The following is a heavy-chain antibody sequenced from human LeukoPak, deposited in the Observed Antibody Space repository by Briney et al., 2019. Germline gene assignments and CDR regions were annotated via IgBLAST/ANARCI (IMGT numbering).Heavy chain of an antibody. Sequence: ASVKVSCKASGYTFTSYDISWVRQATGQGLEWMGWMNPNSGNTGYAQKFQGRATMTRNTSISTAYMELSGLRSEDTAVYYCARGLRDSSGREYFQHWGQGTLVTVSS. J-gene: IGHJ1*01. V-gene: IGHV1-8*01. CDR1: GYTFTSYD. D-gene: IGHD3-22*01. CDR3: ARGLRDSSGREYFQH. CDR2: MNPNSGNT.